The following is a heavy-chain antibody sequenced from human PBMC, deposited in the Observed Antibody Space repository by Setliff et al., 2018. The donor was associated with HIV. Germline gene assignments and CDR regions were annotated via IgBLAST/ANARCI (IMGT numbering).Heavy chain of an antibody. J-gene: IGHJ4*02. CDR2: ISTYNGNT. CDR3: ARGGRIAARPGGYYFDY. D-gene: IGHD6-6*01. Sequence: ASVKVSCKASGYTFTSYGITWVRQAPGQGLEWMGWISTYNGNTHYAQKLQGRVTMTTDTSTSTAYMELRSLRSEDTAVYYCARGGRIAARPGGYYFDYWGQGILVTVS. CDR1: GYTFTSYG. V-gene: IGHV1-18*01.